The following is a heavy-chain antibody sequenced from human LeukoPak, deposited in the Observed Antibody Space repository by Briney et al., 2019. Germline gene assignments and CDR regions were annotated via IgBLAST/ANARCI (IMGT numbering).Heavy chain of an antibody. V-gene: IGHV3-64*01. Sequence: PGGSLRLSCAASGFTFSNYVMHWVRQAPGKGLEYVSAISSDGRNTYYANSVKGRFTISRDNSKNTLYLQMGSLRAEDMAVYYCARLTNYDFWSGYDSWGQGTLVTVSS. CDR3: ARLTNYDFWSGYDS. D-gene: IGHD3-3*01. J-gene: IGHJ4*02. CDR2: ISSDGRNT. CDR1: GFTFSNYV.